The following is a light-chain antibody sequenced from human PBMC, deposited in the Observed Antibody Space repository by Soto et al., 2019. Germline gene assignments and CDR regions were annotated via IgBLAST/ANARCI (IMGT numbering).Light chain of an antibody. V-gene: IGLV8-61*01. CDR1: SGSVSTNYY. CDR2: HTN. Sequence: QTVVTQEPSFSVSPGGTVTLTCGLNSGSVSTNYYPAWYQQTPGQAPRNLIYHTNTRSSGVPDRFSGSILGNKAALTISGAQADDGYDYYCVLCMNGGTRVFGERTKLTVL. CDR3: VLCMNGGTRV. J-gene: IGLJ3*02.